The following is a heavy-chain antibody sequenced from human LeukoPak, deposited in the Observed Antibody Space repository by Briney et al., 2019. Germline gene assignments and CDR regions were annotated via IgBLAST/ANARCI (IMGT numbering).Heavy chain of an antibody. J-gene: IGHJ4*02. D-gene: IGHD6-13*01. CDR1: GFTFSSYG. V-gene: IGHV3-30*02. Sequence: GGSLRLSCAASGFTFSSYGMHWVRQAPGKGLEWVAFIRYDGSNKYYADSVKGRFTISRDNSKNTLYLQMNSLRAEDTAVYYCAKDLLAAAGNGPDYWGQGTLVTVSS. CDR2: IRYDGSNK. CDR3: AKDLLAAAGNGPDY.